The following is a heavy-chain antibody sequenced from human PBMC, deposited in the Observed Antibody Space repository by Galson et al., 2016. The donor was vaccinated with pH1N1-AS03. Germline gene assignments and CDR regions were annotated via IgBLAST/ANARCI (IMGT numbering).Heavy chain of an antibody. CDR1: GFTINNNY. D-gene: IGHD3-16*01. V-gene: IGHV3-53*01. CDR3: AREPWGSTQGEY. Sequence: LRLSCAASGFTINNNYMSWVRQAPGKGLERVSVIYGGGDTFYADSVKGRFTISRDNSKNTVYLQMNSLRVEDTAVYYCAREPWGSTQGEYWGQGTLVTVSS. J-gene: IGHJ4*02. CDR2: IYGGGDT.